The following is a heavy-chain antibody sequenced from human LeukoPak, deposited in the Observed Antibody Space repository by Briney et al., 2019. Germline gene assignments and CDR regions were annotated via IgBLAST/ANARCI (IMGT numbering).Heavy chain of an antibody. Sequence: GESLKISCKGSGYRFTSYWIGWVRQMPGKGLEWMEIIYPGDSDTRYSPSFQGPVTISADKSIITAYLQWSSLKASDTAMYYRARRVGDSSGYYWSWGQGTLVTVSS. CDR3: ARRVGDSSGYYWS. V-gene: IGHV5-51*01. J-gene: IGHJ5*02. CDR2: IYPGDSDT. D-gene: IGHD3-22*01. CDR1: GYRFTSYW.